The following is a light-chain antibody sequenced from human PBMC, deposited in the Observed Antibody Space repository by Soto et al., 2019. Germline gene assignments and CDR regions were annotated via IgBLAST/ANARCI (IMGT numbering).Light chain of an antibody. CDR3: SSYTRNTALV. V-gene: IGLV2-14*02. CDR2: EGS. CDR1: SSDVGSYNL. Sequence: QSALTQPASVSGSPGQSITISCTGTSSDVGSYNLVSWYQQHPGKAPKLMIYEGSKWPSGVSNRFSGSKSGSTASLTISGLQAEDEADYYCSSYTRNTALVFGPGTKLTVL. J-gene: IGLJ1*01.